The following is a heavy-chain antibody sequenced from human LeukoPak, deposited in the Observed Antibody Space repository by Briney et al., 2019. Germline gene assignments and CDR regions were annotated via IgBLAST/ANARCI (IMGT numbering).Heavy chain of an antibody. CDR1: GFTFSTYA. J-gene: IGHJ6*02. CDR2: ISGSGDSP. V-gene: IGHV3-23*01. CDR3: AKDRGYSYLTYGMDV. Sequence: GGSLRLSCAASGFTFSTYAMSWVRQAPGKGLEWVSAISGSGDSPYYADSVKGRFTISRDNSKNTLYLQMNSLRAEDTAVYYCAKDRGYSYLTYGMDVWGQGTTVTVSS. D-gene: IGHD5-18*01.